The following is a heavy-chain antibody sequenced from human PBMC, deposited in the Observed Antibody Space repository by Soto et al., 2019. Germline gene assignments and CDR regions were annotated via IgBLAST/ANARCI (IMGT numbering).Heavy chain of an antibody. V-gene: IGHV4-59*08. J-gene: IGHJ4*02. CDR1: GGSISSYY. CDR3: ARLQDYGDYKASYYFDY. D-gene: IGHD4-17*01. Sequence: PSETLSLTCTVSGGSISSYYWSWTRQPPGKGLEWIGYIYYSGSTNYNPSLKSRVTISVDTSKNQFSLKLSSVTAADTAVYYCARLQDYGDYKASYYFDYWGQGTLVTVSS. CDR2: IYYSGST.